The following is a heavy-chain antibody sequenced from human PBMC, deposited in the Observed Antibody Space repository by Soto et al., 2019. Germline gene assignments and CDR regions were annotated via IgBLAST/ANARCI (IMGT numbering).Heavy chain of an antibody. CDR3: AKGPHSASGYYYMDV. Sequence: PGESLKISCQASGYSFTNYWIGWVRQMPGKGLEWMGIIYPGDSDTRYSPSFQGQVTISADKSISTAYLQWSSLKASDTAMYYCAKGPHSASGYYYMDVWGKGTTVTVSS. J-gene: IGHJ6*03. D-gene: IGHD3-10*01. CDR2: IYPGDSDT. CDR1: GYSFTNYW. V-gene: IGHV5-51*01.